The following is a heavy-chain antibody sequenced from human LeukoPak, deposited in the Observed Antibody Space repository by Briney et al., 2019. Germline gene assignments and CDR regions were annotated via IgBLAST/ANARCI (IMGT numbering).Heavy chain of an antibody. D-gene: IGHD4-17*01. V-gene: IGHV3-33*01. CDR1: GFIFSSYG. CDR3: ARDDYGDYYIDY. CDR2: IWNDGSKK. Sequence: GGSLRLSCAASGFIFSSYGMHWVRQAPGKGLEWMAVIWNDGSKKYYADSVKGRFTISRDNSKNTMYLQMNSLRADDTAVYFCARDDYGDYYIDYWGQGTLVTVSS. J-gene: IGHJ4*02.